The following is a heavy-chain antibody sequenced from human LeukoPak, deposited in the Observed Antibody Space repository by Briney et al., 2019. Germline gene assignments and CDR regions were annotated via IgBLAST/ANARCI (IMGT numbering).Heavy chain of an antibody. CDR1: GDSVSTTGAA. J-gene: IGHJ2*01. CDR3: TRDLKGARETMVTSFSWYFDL. Sequence: KPSQTLSLTCAISGDSVSTTGAAWNWIRQSPSRGLEWLGRTYYISKWYNDYAISVKSRMSINADTSKNQFSLQLNSVTPEDTAVYYCTRDLKGARETMVTSFSWYFDLWGRGTLVTVSS. V-gene: IGHV6-1*01. D-gene: IGHD5-18*01. CDR2: TYYISKWYN.